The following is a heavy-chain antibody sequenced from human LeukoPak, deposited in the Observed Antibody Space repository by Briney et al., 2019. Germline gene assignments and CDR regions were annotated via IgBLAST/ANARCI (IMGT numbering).Heavy chain of an antibody. CDR3: ARCGIGGGSCYLRAFDI. CDR1: GYTFTSYG. Sequence: ASVKVSCKASGYTFTSYGISWVRQAPGQGLEWMGWISAYNGNTNYAQKLQGRVTMTTDTSTSTAYMEPRSLRSDDTAVYYCARCGIGGGSCYLRAFDIWGQGTMVTVSS. V-gene: IGHV1-18*01. CDR2: ISAYNGNT. J-gene: IGHJ3*02. D-gene: IGHD2-15*01.